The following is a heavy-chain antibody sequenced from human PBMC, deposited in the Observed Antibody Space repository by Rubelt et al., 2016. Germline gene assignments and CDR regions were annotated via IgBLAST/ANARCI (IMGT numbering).Heavy chain of an antibody. D-gene: IGHD6-13*01. J-gene: IGHJ4*02. Sequence: GEIYHSGSTNYNPSLKSRVTISVDTSKNQFSLRLSSVTAADTAVHFCARVRTSSWYHYFDYWGQGTPVTVSS. CDR2: IYHSGST. V-gene: IGHV4-4*01. CDR3: ARVRTSSWYHYFDY.